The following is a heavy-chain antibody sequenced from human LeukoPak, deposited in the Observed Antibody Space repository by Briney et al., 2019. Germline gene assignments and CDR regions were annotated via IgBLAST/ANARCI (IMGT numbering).Heavy chain of an antibody. CDR2: ISYDGSNK. Sequence: GGSLRLSCAASGFTFSSYAMHWVRQAPGKGLEWVAVISYDGSNKYYADSVKGRFTISRDNSKNTLYLQMNSLRAEDTAVYYCARGKVPAAMTWFDPWGQGTLVTVSS. D-gene: IGHD2-2*01. J-gene: IGHJ5*02. CDR3: ARGKVPAAMTWFDP. CDR1: GFTFSSYA. V-gene: IGHV3-30-3*01.